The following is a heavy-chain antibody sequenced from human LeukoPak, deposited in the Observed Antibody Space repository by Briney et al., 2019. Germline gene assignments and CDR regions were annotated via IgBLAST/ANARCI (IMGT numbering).Heavy chain of an antibody. CDR1: GFTFSSYA. CDR2: ISYDGSNK. D-gene: IGHD6-19*01. V-gene: IGHV3-30-3*01. Sequence: PGGSLRLSCAASGFTFSSYAMHWVRQAPGKGLEWVAVISYDGSNKYYADSVKGRFTISRDNSKNTLYLQMNSLRAEDTAVYYCARVRGSGWYGSGDYWGQGTLVTVSS. J-gene: IGHJ4*02. CDR3: ARVRGSGWYGSGDY.